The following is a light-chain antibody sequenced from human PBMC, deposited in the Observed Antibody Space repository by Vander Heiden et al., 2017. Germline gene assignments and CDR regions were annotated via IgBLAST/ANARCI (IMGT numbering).Light chain of an antibody. CDR2: LGS. CDR1: QNLLHSNGYNY. Sequence: DIVMTQSPLSLPVTPGEPASISCRSSQNLLHSNGYNYLDWYLQKPGQSPQLLIYLGSNRASGVPDRFSGSGSGTDFTLKISRVEAEDVGVYYCMQALQTPIFGPGTKVDIK. V-gene: IGKV2-28*01. J-gene: IGKJ3*01. CDR3: MQALQTPI.